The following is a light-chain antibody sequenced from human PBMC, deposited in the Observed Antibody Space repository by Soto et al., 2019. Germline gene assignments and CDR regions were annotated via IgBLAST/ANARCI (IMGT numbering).Light chain of an antibody. V-gene: IGKV3-11*01. CDR2: GAS. CDR3: QQRSKMPLT. J-gene: IGKJ1*01. Sequence: EIVLTPAPATPPVSPGERVPPSCRASQSVDINLAWYQQRPCQAPRLLIYGASTRVAGIPARFSGTGSETDFTLTISSLEPEDFAIYYCQQRSKMPLTFGHGTKVDIK. CDR1: QSVDIN.